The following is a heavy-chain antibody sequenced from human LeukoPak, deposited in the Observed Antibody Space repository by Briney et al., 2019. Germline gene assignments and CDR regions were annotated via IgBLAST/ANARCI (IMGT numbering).Heavy chain of an antibody. V-gene: IGHV3-21*01. CDR2: ISRSSRHV. CDR3: VRDFMGMGGTTAYLHH. D-gene: IGHD1-1*01. CDR1: GFTFSDYS. J-gene: IGHJ1*01. Sequence: GGSLRLSCAASGFTFSDYSMNWVRQAPGKGLEWVSSISRSSRHVYYEGSVKGRFTISRDNAKNSLFLQMNSLRAEDTAVYYCVRDFMGMGGTTAYLHHWGQGTLVTVSS.